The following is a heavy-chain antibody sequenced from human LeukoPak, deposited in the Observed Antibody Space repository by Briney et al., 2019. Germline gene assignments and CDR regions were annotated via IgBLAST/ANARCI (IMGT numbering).Heavy chain of an antibody. Sequence: GGSLRLSCVASGFTFSSYSMNWVRQAPGKGLEWVSSISSSSSYIYYADSVKGRFTISRDNAKNSLYLQMNSLRAEDTAVYYCARGLVGYCSSTSCYGSWGQGTLVTVSS. J-gene: IGHJ5*02. CDR3: ARGLVGYCSSTSCYGS. CDR2: ISSSSSYI. V-gene: IGHV3-21*01. D-gene: IGHD2-2*01. CDR1: GFTFSSYS.